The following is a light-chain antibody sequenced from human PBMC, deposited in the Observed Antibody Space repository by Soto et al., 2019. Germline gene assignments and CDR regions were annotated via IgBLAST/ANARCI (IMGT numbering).Light chain of an antibody. CDR3: CSSAPESTYV. J-gene: IGLJ1*01. CDR2: KGT. CDR1: DSDVGAYDS. V-gene: IGLV2-23*01. Sequence: QSVLAQPASVSGSPGQSITISCTGTDSDVGAYDSVSWYQQHPHKAPQLIIYKGTQRPSGVSNRFSGSTSGNAAFLTISALQADDEADYFCCSSAPESTYVFGTGTKVTVL.